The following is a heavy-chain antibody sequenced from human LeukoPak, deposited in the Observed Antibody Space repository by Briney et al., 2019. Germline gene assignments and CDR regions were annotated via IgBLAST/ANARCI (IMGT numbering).Heavy chain of an antibody. CDR1: GFTISNNY. D-gene: IGHD6-6*01. CDR2: IYSGGFT. Sequence: GGSLRLSCAASGFTISNNYIRWLRQAPGKGLEWVSHIYSGGFTQFAGSVRGRFTMSRDNSKNTLYLQMNSLRAEDTALYYCAKGFYSSSTPLSPYYYYYMDVWGKGTTVTVSS. V-gene: IGHV3-66*01. CDR3: AKGFYSSSTPLSPYYYYYMDV. J-gene: IGHJ6*03.